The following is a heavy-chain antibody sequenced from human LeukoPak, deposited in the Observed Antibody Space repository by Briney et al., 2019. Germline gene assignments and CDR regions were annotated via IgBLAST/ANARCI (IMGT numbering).Heavy chain of an antibody. CDR3: ARERSYCSGATCSLDL. V-gene: IGHV3-21*01. CDR2: TGLSSSYI. D-gene: IGHD2-15*01. Sequence: GSLRLSCAASGVSLNIYDMVWVRQAPGKGLEWIASTGLSSSYIGYADSVKGRFSISRDNGENSVYLQMNSLRAEDTAVYFCARERSYCSGATCSLDLWGQGTLVTVSS. J-gene: IGHJ5*02. CDR1: GVSLNIYD.